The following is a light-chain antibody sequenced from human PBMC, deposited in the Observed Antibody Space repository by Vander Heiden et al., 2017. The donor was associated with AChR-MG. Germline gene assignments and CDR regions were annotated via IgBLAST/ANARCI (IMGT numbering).Light chain of an antibody. V-gene: IGKV1-39*01. CDR3: QQHNSYPCT. CDR1: QSISNY. CDR2: AAS. J-gene: IGKJ3*01. Sequence: DIQMTQSPSPLSASVGDRVTITCRASQSISNYLSWYQQKPGTAPKLLISAASSLQSGVPSRFSGSGSGTDFTLTISSLQPEDFATYYCQQHNSYPCTFGPGTKVDIK.